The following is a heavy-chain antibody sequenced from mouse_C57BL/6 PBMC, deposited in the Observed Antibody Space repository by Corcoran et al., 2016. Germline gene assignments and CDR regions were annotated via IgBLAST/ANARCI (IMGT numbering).Heavy chain of an antibody. CDR3: SRCDYCSWSFFY. Sequence: QVQLKQSGAELVRPGASVKLSCKASGYTFTDYYINWVKQRHGQGLEWMARIYPGSGNTYYNEKFKGKATLTAEKSSSTSYMKRSRLTSEDSAVYFCSRCDYCSWSFFYWGPGTLVTVSA. CDR1: GYTFTDYY. V-gene: IGHV1-76*01. CDR2: IYPGSGNT. J-gene: IGHJ3*01. D-gene: IGHD1-1*01.